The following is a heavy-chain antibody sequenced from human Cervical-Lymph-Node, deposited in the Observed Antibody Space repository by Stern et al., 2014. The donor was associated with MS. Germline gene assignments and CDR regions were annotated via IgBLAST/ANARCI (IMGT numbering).Heavy chain of an antibody. J-gene: IGHJ3*02. CDR2: ITPFNGDT. Sequence: QVQLGQSGAEVKKTGSSVNVSCEASGYTFTYRYLHWVRQAPGQALEWMGGITPFNGDTTYAQKFQDRFTITRDRSMSTVYLELSSLRSEDTAIYYCARWDPTFGSFDIWGQGTLVIVSS. CDR3: ARWDPTFGSFDI. CDR1: GYTFTYRY. V-gene: IGHV1-45*02. D-gene: IGHD3-3*01.